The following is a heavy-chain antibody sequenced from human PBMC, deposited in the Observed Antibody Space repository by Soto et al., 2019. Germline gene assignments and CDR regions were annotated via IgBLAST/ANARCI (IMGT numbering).Heavy chain of an antibody. CDR3: ARGKGGGDFPFGY. V-gene: IGHV3-30-3*01. J-gene: IGHJ4*02. CDR2: ILYDGSSK. D-gene: IGHD2-21*02. Sequence: QVQLVESGGGVVQPGRSLRLSCAASGFTFSSYGMHWVRQAPGKGLEWVADILYDGSSKYYADSVKGRFTISRDNSKNTVYLQMDSRRAEDTAVYYCARGKGGGDFPFGYWGQGTLVTVSS. CDR1: GFTFSSYG.